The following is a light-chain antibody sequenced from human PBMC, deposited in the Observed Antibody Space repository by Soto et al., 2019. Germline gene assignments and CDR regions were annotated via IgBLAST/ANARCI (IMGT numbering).Light chain of an antibody. CDR2: AAS. CDR1: QSISSY. CDR3: QQSYSTPWT. Sequence: DIQMTQSPSSLSASVGDRVTITCRASQSISSYLNWYQQKPGKAPKLLIYAASSLQSGVPSRFSGSGSGTDFTLTISSLPPEDFATYYWQQSYSTPWTFGQGTQVEIK. V-gene: IGKV1-39*01. J-gene: IGKJ1*01.